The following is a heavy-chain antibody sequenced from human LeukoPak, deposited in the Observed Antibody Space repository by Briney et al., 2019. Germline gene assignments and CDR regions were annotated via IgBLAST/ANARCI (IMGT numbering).Heavy chain of an antibody. CDR3: ARGRTIFGGSPFDY. CDR2: INHSGST. CDR1: GGSFSGYY. D-gene: IGHD3-3*01. Sequence: KASETLSLTCAVYGGSFSGYYWSWIRQPPGKGLEWIGEINHSGSTNYNPSLKSRVTISVDTSKSQFSLKLSSVTAADTAVYYCARGRTIFGGSPFDYWGQGTLVTVSS. V-gene: IGHV4-34*01. J-gene: IGHJ4*02.